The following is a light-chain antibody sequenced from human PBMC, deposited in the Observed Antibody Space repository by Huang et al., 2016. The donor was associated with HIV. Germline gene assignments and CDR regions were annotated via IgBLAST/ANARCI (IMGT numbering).Light chain of an antibody. CDR3: QQYYTFPWT. CDR1: QGMYSY. CDR2: ATS. Sequence: VIWMTQSLSLVSASRGDTVTINCRVSQGMYSYLAWYQQRPGQAPYLLIYATSTLHVGVPSRFNVSESGTDFTLTTRRLQSEYFADYYWQQYYTFPWTFGQGTKVDVK. V-gene: IGKV1D-8*01. J-gene: IGKJ1*01.